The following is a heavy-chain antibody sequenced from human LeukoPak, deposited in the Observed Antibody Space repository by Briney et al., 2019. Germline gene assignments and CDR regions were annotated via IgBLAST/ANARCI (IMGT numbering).Heavy chain of an antibody. J-gene: IGHJ4*02. CDR2: ISSSGGST. Sequence: PSETLSLTCTVSGGSISSSSYYWGWIRQPPGKGLEWVSGISSSGGSTYYADSVKGRFTISRDNSKNTLFLQMNSLRAEDRAVYYCAKDSLRTVPKASFDYWGQGILVTVSS. CDR3: AKDSLRTVPKASFDY. D-gene: IGHD2-2*01. V-gene: IGHV3-23*01. CDR1: GGSISSSSYY.